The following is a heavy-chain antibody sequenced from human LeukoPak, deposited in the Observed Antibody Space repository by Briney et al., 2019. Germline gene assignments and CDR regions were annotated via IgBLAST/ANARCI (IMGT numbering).Heavy chain of an antibody. CDR3: AREGSSSSDRTYYFDY. CDR1: GGSISSYY. Sequence: SETLSLTCTVSGGSISSYYWSWIRQPPGKGLEWIGYIYYSGSTNYNPSLKSRVTISVDTSKNQFSLKLSSVTAADTAVYYCAREGSSSSDRTYYFDYWGQGTLVTVSS. D-gene: IGHD6-6*01. CDR2: IYYSGST. J-gene: IGHJ4*02. V-gene: IGHV4-59*12.